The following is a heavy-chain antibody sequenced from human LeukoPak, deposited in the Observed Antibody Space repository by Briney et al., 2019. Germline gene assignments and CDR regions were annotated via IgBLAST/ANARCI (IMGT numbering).Heavy chain of an antibody. CDR2: INSDGSST. V-gene: IGHV3-74*01. CDR1: GFTFSSYW. Sequence: GSLRLSCAASGFTFSSYWMHWVRQAPGKGLVWVSRINSDGSSTSYADSVKGRFTISRDNAKNTLYLQMNSLRAEDTAVYYCASNYDPIRGNWFDPWGQGTLVTVSS. CDR3: ASNYDPIRGNWFDP. J-gene: IGHJ5*02. D-gene: IGHD5-12*01.